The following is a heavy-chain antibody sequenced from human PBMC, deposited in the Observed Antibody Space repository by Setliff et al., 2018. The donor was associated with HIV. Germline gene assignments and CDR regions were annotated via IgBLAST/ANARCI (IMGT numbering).Heavy chain of an antibody. V-gene: IGHV4-34*01. CDR3: ARHHRLPGVQPPYWYFDL. CDR2: ISHSGST. J-gene: IGHJ2*01. Sequence: SEILSLTCAVHGGPFGDSSYSWIRQPPGKGLEWIGEISHSGSTSYNSSVKNRATMSVDSSKNQFSLTLASMTAADTAVYYCARHHRLPGVQPPYWYFDLWGRGTLVTVSS. D-gene: IGHD7-27*01. CDR1: GGPFGDSS.